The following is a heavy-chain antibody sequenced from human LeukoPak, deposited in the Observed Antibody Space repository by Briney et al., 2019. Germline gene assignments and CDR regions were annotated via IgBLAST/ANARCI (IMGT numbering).Heavy chain of an antibody. CDR2: IYTSGST. D-gene: IGHD2-2*02. J-gene: IGHJ4*02. Sequence: PSETLFLTCTVSGGSISSGSYYWSWIRQAAGKGLEWIGRIYTSGSTNYNPSLKSRVTISVDTSKNQFSLKLSSVTAADTAVYYCARASSEVVPAAIRGYYFDYWGQGTLVTVSS. V-gene: IGHV4-61*02. CDR1: GGSISSGSYY. CDR3: ARASSEVVPAAIRGYYFDY.